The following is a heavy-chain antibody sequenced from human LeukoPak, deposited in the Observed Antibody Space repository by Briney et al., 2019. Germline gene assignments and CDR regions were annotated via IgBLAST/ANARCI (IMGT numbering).Heavy chain of an antibody. CDR2: IDPKSGGT. V-gene: IGHV1-2*02. J-gene: IGHJ3*02. CDR3: ARGPRITIFGVVMANDAFDI. Sequence: ASVKVSCKASGYTFTDYFMNLVRQAPGEGREWMGWIDPKSGGTVYAQKFQGRVTMTRDTSSSTAYMELSRLRFDDTVVYYCARGPRITIFGVVMANDAFDICRQGTMVTVSS. D-gene: IGHD3-3*01. CDR1: GYTFTDYF.